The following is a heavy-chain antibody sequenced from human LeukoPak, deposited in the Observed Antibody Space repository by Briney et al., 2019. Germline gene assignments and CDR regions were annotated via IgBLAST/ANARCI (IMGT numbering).Heavy chain of an antibody. J-gene: IGHJ4*02. CDR3: ARGPNSNWSGLDF. Sequence: GGSLRLSCTASGFSFSGHWMHWARQLPGKGLVWVSRISPTGSTTSYADSVKGRFTVSSDNAKNTLYLQVNNLRAEDTAVYYCARGPNSNWSGLDFWGQGTLLTVSS. CDR1: GFSFSGHW. CDR2: ISPTGSTT. D-gene: IGHD6-6*01. V-gene: IGHV3-74*01.